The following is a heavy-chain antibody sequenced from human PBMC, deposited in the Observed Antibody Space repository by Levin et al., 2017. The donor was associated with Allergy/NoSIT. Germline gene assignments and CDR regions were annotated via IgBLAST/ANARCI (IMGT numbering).Heavy chain of an antibody. V-gene: IGHV1-2*02. CDR3: ASELSEDPYYFYAMDV. CDR1: GYTFTDYY. Sequence: ASVNVSCKASGYTFTDYYIHWVRQAPGQGLEWMGWINPNSGGTNFAQKFKGGVTMTRDTSIRTAYMGPRRLGSDDTAVYCCASELSEDPYYFYAMDVWGQGTTVTVSS. J-gene: IGHJ6*02. CDR2: INPNSGGT. D-gene: IGHD3-16*02.